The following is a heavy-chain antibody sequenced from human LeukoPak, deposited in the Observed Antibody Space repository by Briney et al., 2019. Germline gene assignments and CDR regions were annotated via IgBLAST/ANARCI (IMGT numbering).Heavy chain of an antibody. J-gene: IGHJ4*02. CDR3: ARVKTAPKYYFDY. CDR1: RGSISTYY. Sequence: SSETLSLTCTVSRGSISTYYWSWIRQPPGKRPEWMGYIYYSGSTDYNPSLKSRITISVDTSKSHFSLKLSSVTAADTAVYYCARVKTAPKYYFDYWGQGTLVTVSS. CDR2: IYYSGST. V-gene: IGHV4-59*12. D-gene: IGHD5-18*01.